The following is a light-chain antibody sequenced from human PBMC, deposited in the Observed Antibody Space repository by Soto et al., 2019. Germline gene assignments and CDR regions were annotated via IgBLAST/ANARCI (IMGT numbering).Light chain of an antibody. J-gene: IGKJ5*01. V-gene: IGKV1-13*02. CDR1: QDIRGA. CDR3: QKFNSYPIT. CDR2: DVS. Sequence: AIQLTQSPSSLSASVGDRVTITCRASQDIRGALAWYQQKPGKAPKMLIYDVSTLESGVPLRFSGSSSGTDFTLTISSLQPVDLATYYCQKFNSYPITFGQGTRLEI.